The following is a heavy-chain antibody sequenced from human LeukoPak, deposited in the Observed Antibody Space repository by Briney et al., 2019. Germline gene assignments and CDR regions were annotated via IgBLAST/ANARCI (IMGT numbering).Heavy chain of an antibody. Sequence: GESLKISCKSSGYSFTSYWIAWGRQMPGKGLEWMGIIYPGDSDTRYSPSFQGHVTISADKSISTAYLQWSSLKASDSAMYYCARQAQLSGDAFDIWGQGTMVTVSS. CDR3: ARQAQLSGDAFDI. V-gene: IGHV5-51*01. J-gene: IGHJ3*02. D-gene: IGHD7-27*01. CDR2: IYPGDSDT. CDR1: GYSFTSYW.